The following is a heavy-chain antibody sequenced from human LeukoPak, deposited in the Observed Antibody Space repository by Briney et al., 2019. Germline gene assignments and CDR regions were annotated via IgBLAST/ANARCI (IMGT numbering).Heavy chain of an antibody. J-gene: IGHJ4*02. CDR2: INPNSGGT. Sequence: ASVKVSCKASGYTFTGYYMHWVRQAPGQGLEWMGWINPNSGGTNYAQKFQGRVSMTTDTSISTAYMELSRLRSDDTAVYYCARGGDVEMATIGFDYWGQGTLVTVSS. CDR3: ARGGDVEMATIGFDY. D-gene: IGHD5-24*01. CDR1: GYTFTGYY. V-gene: IGHV1-2*02.